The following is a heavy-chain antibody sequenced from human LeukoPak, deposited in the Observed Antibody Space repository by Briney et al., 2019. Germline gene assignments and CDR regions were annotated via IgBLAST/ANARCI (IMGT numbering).Heavy chain of an antibody. CDR2: ISSSSSYI. Sequence: PGGSLRLSCAASGFTFSSYSMNWVRQAPGKGLEWVSSISSSSSYIYYADSVKGRFTISRDNAKNSLYLQMNSLRAEDTAVYYCARDVKDYDFWSGYSYSFDYWGQGTLVIVSS. J-gene: IGHJ4*02. V-gene: IGHV3-21*01. D-gene: IGHD3-3*01. CDR1: GFTFSSYS. CDR3: ARDVKDYDFWSGYSYSFDY.